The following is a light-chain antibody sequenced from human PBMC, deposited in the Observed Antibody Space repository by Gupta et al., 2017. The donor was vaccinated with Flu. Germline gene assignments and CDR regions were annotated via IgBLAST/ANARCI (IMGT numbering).Light chain of an antibody. V-gene: IGKV3-20*01. CDR3: QQDGSSPRA. J-gene: IGKJ1*01. Sequence: EIVLTQSPGTLSLSPGERATLSCRASPSVGSDYLAWYQQKPGQAPRLLIYRASSRATGIPDRFSGSGSGTDFTLTISRLEPEDFAVYYCQQDGSSPRAFGQGTKMEIK. CDR2: RAS. CDR1: PSVGSDY.